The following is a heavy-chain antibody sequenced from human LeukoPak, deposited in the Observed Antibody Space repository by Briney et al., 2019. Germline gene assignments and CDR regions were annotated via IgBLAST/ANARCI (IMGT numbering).Heavy chain of an antibody. CDR3: ARDGSPITMIAPFDY. CDR1: GGSISSYY. Sequence: NPSETLSLTCTVSGGSISSYYWSWIRQPAGKGLEWIGRIYTSGSTNYNPSLKSRVTMSVDTSKNQFSLKLSSVTAADTAVYYCARDGSPITMIAPFDYWGQGTLVTVSS. J-gene: IGHJ4*02. CDR2: IYTSGST. D-gene: IGHD3-22*01. V-gene: IGHV4-4*07.